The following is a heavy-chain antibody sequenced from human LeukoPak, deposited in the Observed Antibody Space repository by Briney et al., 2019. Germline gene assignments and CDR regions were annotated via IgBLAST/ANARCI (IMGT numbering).Heavy chain of an antibody. V-gene: IGHV3-48*04. CDR1: GLTFTTYW. J-gene: IGHJ4*02. Sequence: GGSLRLSCAAYGLTFTTYWMTWVRHAPGKGLEWVSYISTSGSTIYYADSLKGRFTISRDNAKNSLYLQMNSLRAEDTAVYYCARAKRGYSYGYYHYFDYWGQGTLVTVSS. D-gene: IGHD5-18*01. CDR2: ISTSGSTI. CDR3: ARAKRGYSYGYYHYFDY.